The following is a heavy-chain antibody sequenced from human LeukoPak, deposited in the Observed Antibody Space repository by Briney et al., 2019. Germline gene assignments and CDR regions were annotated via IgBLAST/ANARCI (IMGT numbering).Heavy chain of an antibody. Sequence: GASVKVSCKASGYTFTCYYMHWVRQAPGQGLEWMGWINPNSGGTNYAQKFQGRVTMTRDTSISTAYMELSRLRSDDTAVYYCAREDKFGSYYRSGYFDYWGQGTLVTVSS. D-gene: IGHD1-26*01. CDR1: GYTFTCYY. J-gene: IGHJ4*02. CDR3: AREDKFGSYYRSGYFDY. V-gene: IGHV1-2*02. CDR2: INPNSGGT.